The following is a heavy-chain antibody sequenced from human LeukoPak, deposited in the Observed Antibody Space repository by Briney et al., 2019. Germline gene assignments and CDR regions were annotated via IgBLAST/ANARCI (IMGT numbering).Heavy chain of an antibody. CDR2: IYPGDSDT. CDR1: GYSFTSYW. Sequence: GESLKISGKGSGYSFTSYWIGWVRQMPGKGLEWMGIIYPGDSDTRYSPSCQGQVTISADKSISTAYLQWSSLKASDTAMYCCARDSSSFDYFDYWGQGTLVTVSS. J-gene: IGHJ4*02. D-gene: IGHD6-6*01. V-gene: IGHV5-51*01. CDR3: ARDSSSFDYFDY.